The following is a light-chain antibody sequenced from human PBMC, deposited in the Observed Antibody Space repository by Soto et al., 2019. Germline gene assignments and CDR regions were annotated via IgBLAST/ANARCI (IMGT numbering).Light chain of an antibody. Sequence: QSALTQPASVSGSPGQSITISCTGTSSDVGGYNYVSWYQQHPGKAPKLMIYDVSNGPSGVSNRFSGSKSGNTASLTISGLQAEDEADYYCSSYTGSTTYVVFGGGTKVTVL. CDR1: SSDVGGYNY. CDR2: DVS. V-gene: IGLV2-14*01. J-gene: IGLJ2*01. CDR3: SSYTGSTTYVV.